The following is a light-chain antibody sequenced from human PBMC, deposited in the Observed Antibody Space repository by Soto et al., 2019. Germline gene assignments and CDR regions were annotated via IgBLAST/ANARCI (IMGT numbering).Light chain of an antibody. J-gene: IGKJ2*01. V-gene: IGKV3-11*01. CDR3: QQRSAPMYA. Sequence: EIVLTQSPATLSLSPGERATLSCRSSQSVSSFLAWYQQKPGQAPRLLIYDASNRATGIPARFSGSGSGTDFTLTINSLEPEDFAVYYCQQRSAPMYAFGQGTKLEIK. CDR2: DAS. CDR1: QSVSSF.